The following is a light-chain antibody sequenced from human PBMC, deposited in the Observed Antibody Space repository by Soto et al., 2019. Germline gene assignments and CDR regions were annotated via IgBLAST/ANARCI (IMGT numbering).Light chain of an antibody. J-gene: IGLJ2*01. Sequence: SYELTQPPSVSVAPGKTARITCGGNNIGSKSVHWYQQKPGQAPVLVIYYDSDRPSGIPERLSGSNSGNTATLTISRVEAGDEADYYCQVWDSSSDHFVVFGGGTKLTVL. CDR1: NIGSKS. V-gene: IGLV3-21*04. CDR3: QVWDSSSDHFVV. CDR2: YDS.